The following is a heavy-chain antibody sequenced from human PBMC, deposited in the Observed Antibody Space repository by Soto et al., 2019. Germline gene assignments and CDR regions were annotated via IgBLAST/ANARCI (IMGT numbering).Heavy chain of an antibody. CDR3: ARVLGSGWPYYYGMDV. CDR2: ISSSSSTI. CDR1: GFTFSSYS. D-gene: IGHD6-19*01. J-gene: IGHJ6*02. Sequence: VQLVESGGGLVQPGGSLRLSCVASGFTFSSYSMNWVRQAPGKGLEWVSYISSSSSTIYYADSVKGRFTISRDKAKNSLYLQMNSLRDEDTAVYYCARVLGSGWPYYYGMDVWGQGTTVTVSS. V-gene: IGHV3-48*02.